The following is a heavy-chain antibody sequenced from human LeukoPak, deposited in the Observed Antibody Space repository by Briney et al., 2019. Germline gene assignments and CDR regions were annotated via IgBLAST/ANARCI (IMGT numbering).Heavy chain of an antibody. V-gene: IGHV4-4*07. CDR1: GGSISSYY. J-gene: IGHJ6*03. CDR2: IYTSGST. CDR3: ARAAVSAAATVYYYYYMDV. Sequence: SETLSLTCTVSGGSISSYYWSWIRQPAGKGLEWTGRIYTSGSTNYNPSLKSRVTMSVDTSKNQFSLKLSSVTAADTAVYYCARAAVSAAATVYYYYYMDVWGKGTTVTISS. D-gene: IGHD6-13*01.